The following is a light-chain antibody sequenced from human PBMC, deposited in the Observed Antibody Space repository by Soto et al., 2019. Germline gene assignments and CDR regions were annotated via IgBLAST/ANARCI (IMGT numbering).Light chain of an antibody. V-gene: IGKV1-9*01. J-gene: IGKJ1*01. CDR1: QGISNF. CDR3: QKYNSVWT. CDR2: AAS. Sequence: IQLTQAPSSLSASVGDRVTITCRASQGISNFLAWYQQKPGKAPKLLIYAASTLQSGVPSRFSGSGSGTDFTLTISSLQPEDVAAYYCQKYNSVWTFGQGTKVDNK.